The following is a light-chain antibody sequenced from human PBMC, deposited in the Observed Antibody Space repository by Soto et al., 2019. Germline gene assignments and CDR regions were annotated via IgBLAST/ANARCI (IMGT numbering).Light chain of an antibody. CDR1: QGISSY. Sequence: IQLTQSPSSLSASVGDRVTITCRASQGISSYLGWYQQNPGKAPKLLFYAAATLQSGVPLRFSGSGSVTDFTLTISILQTEDFATYYCQQLNSYFFGPGTKVDIK. V-gene: IGKV1-9*01. CDR3: QQLNSYF. CDR2: AAA. J-gene: IGKJ3*01.